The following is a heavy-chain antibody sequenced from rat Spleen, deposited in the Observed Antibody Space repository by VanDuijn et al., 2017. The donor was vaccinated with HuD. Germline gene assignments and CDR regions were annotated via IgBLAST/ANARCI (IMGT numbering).Heavy chain of an antibody. Sequence: EVQLVESGGGLVQPGRSLKLSCVASGFTFNNYWMTWIRQAPGKGLEWVASITNASGRTYYPDSVKGRFTISRDNAKSTLYLQMNSLRSEDTATYYCTRDNERSYVMDAWGQGASVTVSS. J-gene: IGHJ4*01. CDR2: ITNASGRT. CDR1: GFTFNNYW. V-gene: IGHV5-31*01. CDR3: TRDNERSYVMDA.